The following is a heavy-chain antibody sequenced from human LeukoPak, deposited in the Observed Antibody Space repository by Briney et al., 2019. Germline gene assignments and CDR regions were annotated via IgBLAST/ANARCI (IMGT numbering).Heavy chain of an antibody. D-gene: IGHD3-3*01. J-gene: IGHJ4*02. CDR2: IYHSGST. CDR3: ARGTYYDFWSGYPHGFDY. Sequence: PSETLSLTCTVSGGSISSGGYYWSWIRQPPGKGLEWIGYIYHSGSTYYNPSLKSRVTISVDRSKNQFSLKLSSVTAADTAVYYCARGTYYDFWSGYPHGFDYWGQGTLVTVSS. CDR1: GGSISSGGYY. V-gene: IGHV4-30-2*01.